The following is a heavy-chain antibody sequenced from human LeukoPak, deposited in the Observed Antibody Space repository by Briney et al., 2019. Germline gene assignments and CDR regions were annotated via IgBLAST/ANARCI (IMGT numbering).Heavy chain of an antibody. J-gene: IGHJ4*02. V-gene: IGHV4-39*01. D-gene: IGHD3-22*01. CDR2: IYYSGST. CDR3: ARLTYYYDSSDYYWDY. CDR1: GGSITNTNYY. Sequence: PSETLSLTCTVSGGSITNTNYYWGWIRQPPGKGLEWIGSIYYSGSTYYNPSLKSRVTISVDTSKNQFSLKLSSVTAADTAVYYCARLTYYYDSSDYYWDYWGQGTLVTVSS.